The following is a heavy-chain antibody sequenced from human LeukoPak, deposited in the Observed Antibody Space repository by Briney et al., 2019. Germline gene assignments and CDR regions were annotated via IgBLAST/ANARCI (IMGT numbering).Heavy chain of an antibody. CDR2: ISGNAGSI. J-gene: IGHJ4*01. V-gene: IGHV3-23*01. Sequence: AGGSLRLSCAASGLTFSSYAMSWVRQAPGKGREWVSAISGNAGSIYYTESVKGRFTISRDNSKNTLYLQMNSLRDADTAVSYRERDPAQLWLVYFDSWGDGALVTVSS. D-gene: IGHD6-19*01. CDR1: GLTFSSYA. CDR3: ERDPAQLWLVYFDS.